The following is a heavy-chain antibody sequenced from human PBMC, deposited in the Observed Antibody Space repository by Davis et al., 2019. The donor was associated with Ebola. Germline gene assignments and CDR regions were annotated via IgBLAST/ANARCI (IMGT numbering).Heavy chain of an antibody. D-gene: IGHD1-26*01. CDR3: ARDNVPALGARGIDP. CDR1: GDSMTNYY. V-gene: IGHV4-59*01. CDR2: VYQSGST. Sequence: PSETLSPTCTVSGDSMTNYYRSWIRQPPGKGLEWIGDVYQSGSTNYNPSFKGRVTISIDTSTKQFSLKLKSVTAADTAVYFCARDNVPALGARGIDPWGQGTLVTVSS. J-gene: IGHJ5*02.